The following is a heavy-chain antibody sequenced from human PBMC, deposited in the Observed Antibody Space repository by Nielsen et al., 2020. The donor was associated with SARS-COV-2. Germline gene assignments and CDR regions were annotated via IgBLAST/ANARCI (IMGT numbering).Heavy chain of an antibody. Sequence: ASVKVSCKASGYTFTGYYMHWVRQAPGQGLEWMGRINPNSGGTNYAQKFQGRVTMTRDTSISTAYMELSGLRSDDTAVYYCASQTDDFWSGPVPSDYWGQGTLVTVSS. V-gene: IGHV1-2*06. J-gene: IGHJ4*02. CDR3: ASQTDDFWSGPVPSDY. CDR1: GYTFTGYY. D-gene: IGHD3-3*01. CDR2: INPNSGGT.